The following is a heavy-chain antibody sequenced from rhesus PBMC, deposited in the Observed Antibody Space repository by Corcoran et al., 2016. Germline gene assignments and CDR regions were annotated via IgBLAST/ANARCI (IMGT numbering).Heavy chain of an antibody. Sequence: EVQLVQSGAEGKRPGESLKISGKTSGYSFTSYWISWLPQMPGNGLEWMGAIDPSDSATRYSPSFPGQVTISADKSISTAYLQWSSPKASDTATYYCAKDDYNWNYFDYLGQGVLVTVSS. CDR3: AKDDYNWNYFDY. D-gene: IGHD1-26*01. CDR1: GYSFTSYW. CDR2: IDPSDSAT. V-gene: IGHV5-20*02. J-gene: IGHJ4*01.